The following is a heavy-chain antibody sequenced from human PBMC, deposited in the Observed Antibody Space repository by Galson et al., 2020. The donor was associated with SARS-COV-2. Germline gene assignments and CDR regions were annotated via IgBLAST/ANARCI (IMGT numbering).Heavy chain of an antibody. J-gene: IGHJ4*02. CDR1: NYSIGSHVY. D-gene: IGHD1-7*01. CDR2: IHFSGNT. V-gene: IGHV4-38-2*02. Sequence: ASETLSLTCTVSNYSIGSHVYWGWVRQFPGRGLEWIGNIHFSGNTHYNPSLKRRVTISVDTSKNQFSLKLTSVTAADTAVYYCARYQLLFPFDYWGRGALVTVSS. CDR3: ARYQLLFPFDY.